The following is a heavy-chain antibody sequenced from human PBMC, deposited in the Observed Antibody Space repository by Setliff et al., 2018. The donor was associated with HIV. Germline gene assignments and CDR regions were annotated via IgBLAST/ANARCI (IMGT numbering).Heavy chain of an antibody. Sequence: SETLSLTCIVSGSSMTGRYIWGWFRQPPGKGLQWIGNIFHSGTTRYNVSLESRLTLSVDTSRSQFSLKLTSVTAADTAVYYCARGQDLGATWTGYYYYYTDVWGKGTTVTVSS. CDR3: ARGQDLGATWTGYYYYYTDV. CDR2: IFHSGTT. V-gene: IGHV4-38-2*02. J-gene: IGHJ6*03. CDR1: GSSMTGRYI. D-gene: IGHD1-26*01.